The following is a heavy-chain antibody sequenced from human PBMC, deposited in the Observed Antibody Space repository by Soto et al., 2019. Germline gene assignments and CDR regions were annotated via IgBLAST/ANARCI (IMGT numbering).Heavy chain of an antibody. Sequence: SETLCLTCTVSDGSVSSGTYYWTWIRQSPGKRLEWMGYIPYSWGTNYTPPLRGRVTISVDTSKNQFSLRLTSVSAADTAMYYRARALSRSYNWFDTWGQGTLVAVTS. CDR1: DGSVSSGTYY. J-gene: IGHJ5*02. CDR2: IPYSWGT. CDR3: ARALSRSYNWFDT. V-gene: IGHV4-61*01.